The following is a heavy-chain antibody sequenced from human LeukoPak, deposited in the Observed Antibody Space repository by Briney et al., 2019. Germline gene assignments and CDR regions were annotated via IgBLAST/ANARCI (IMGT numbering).Heavy chain of an antibody. CDR3: ARDGGYCSSTSCYTGFFDY. Sequence: GGSLRLSCAASGFTFDDYGMSWVRQAPGKGLEWVSGINWNGGSTGYADSVKGRFTISRDNAKNSLYLQMNSLRAEDTALYYCARDGGYCSSTSCYTGFFDYWGQGTLVTVSS. CDR1: GFTFDDYG. D-gene: IGHD2-2*02. V-gene: IGHV3-20*04. J-gene: IGHJ4*02. CDR2: INWNGGST.